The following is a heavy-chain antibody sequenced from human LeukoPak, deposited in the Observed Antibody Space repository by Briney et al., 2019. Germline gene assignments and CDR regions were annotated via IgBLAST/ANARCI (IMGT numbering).Heavy chain of an antibody. J-gene: IGHJ4*02. CDR3: AKHYMGSSYNRGLDY. Sequence: SETLSLTCTVSGGSISSYYWTWIRQPPGKGLEWIGYIFYSGSTNYNPSLKSRVTISVDASKNQFSLKLSSVTAADTAIYYCAKHYMGSSYNRGLDYWGQGTLVTVSS. CDR1: GGSISSYY. V-gene: IGHV4-59*08. CDR2: IFYSGST. D-gene: IGHD3-10*01.